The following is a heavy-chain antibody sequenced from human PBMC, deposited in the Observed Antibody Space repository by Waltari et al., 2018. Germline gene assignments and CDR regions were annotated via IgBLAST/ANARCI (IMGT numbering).Heavy chain of an antibody. Sequence: EVQLVESGGGLVLPGGSLRLSSAASGFTFSSYEMHWVRQAPGKALEWVSYISSSGSTIYYADSVKGRFTISRDNAKNSLCLQMNSLRAEDTAVYYCARQLAGYSIYYYYYYGMDVWGQGTTVTVSS. CDR2: ISSSGSTI. V-gene: IGHV3-48*03. CDR1: GFTFSSYE. D-gene: IGHD3-22*01. J-gene: IGHJ6*02. CDR3: ARQLAGYSIYYYYYYGMDV.